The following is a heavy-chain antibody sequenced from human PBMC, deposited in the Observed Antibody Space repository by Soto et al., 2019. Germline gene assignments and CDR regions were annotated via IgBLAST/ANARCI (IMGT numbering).Heavy chain of an antibody. CDR3: ARVGYSSSCGAPWFDP. CDR2: ISGSGGST. V-gene: IGHV3-23*01. J-gene: IGHJ5*02. Sequence: GSLRLSCAASGFTFSSYAMSWVRQAPGKGLEWVSAISGSGGSTYYADSVKGRFTISRDNSKNTLYLQMNSLRAEDTAVYYCARVGYSSSCGAPWFDPWGQGTLVTVAS. CDR1: GFTFSSYA. D-gene: IGHD6-13*01.